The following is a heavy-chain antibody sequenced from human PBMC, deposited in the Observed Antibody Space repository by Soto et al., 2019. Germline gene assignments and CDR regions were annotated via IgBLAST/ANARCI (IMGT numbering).Heavy chain of an antibody. CDR2: IYWDDDK. CDR1: GFSLSTNDAA. D-gene: IGHD3-3*01. V-gene: IGHV2-5*02. CDR3: AHGTIFDF. J-gene: IGHJ4*02. Sequence: QITLKESGPTLVKPTQTLTLTCTFSGFSLSTNDAAVGWIRQPPGKALEWLALIYWDDDKRYNPSLKRRLTTTKDTSKNQVVLRMTNMDPVDTATYYCAHGTIFDFWGQGTLVTVSS.